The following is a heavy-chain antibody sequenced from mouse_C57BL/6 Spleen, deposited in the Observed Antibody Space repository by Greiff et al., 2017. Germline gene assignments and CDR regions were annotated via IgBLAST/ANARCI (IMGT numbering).Heavy chain of an antibody. CDR2: ISGGGGNT. Sequence: EVKLVESGGGLVKPGGSLKLSCAASGFTFSSYTMSWVRQTPEKRLEWVATISGGGGNTYYPDSVKGRFIISRDNAKTILYLQMSSLRSENTALYYCAKHDYGNYDAMDYWGQGTSVTVSS. V-gene: IGHV5-9*01. CDR3: AKHDYGNYDAMDY. CDR1: GFTFSSYT. J-gene: IGHJ4*01. D-gene: IGHD2-1*01.